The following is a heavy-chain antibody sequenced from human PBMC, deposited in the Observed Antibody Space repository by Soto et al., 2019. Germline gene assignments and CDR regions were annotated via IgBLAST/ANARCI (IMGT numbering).Heavy chain of an antibody. CDR3: ARGWFGPDV. J-gene: IGHJ6*03. Sequence: EVQLVESGGGLVQPGGSLRLSCAASEFTFSGRSVHWVRQAPGKGLVWVSGIDKVGTDSTYADSVKGRFTSSRDNAKNTVYLQMNGLRVEDTPVYFCARGWFGPDVWGKGTTVTVSS. CDR1: EFTFSGRS. D-gene: IGHD3-10*01. CDR2: IDKVGTDS. V-gene: IGHV3-74*01.